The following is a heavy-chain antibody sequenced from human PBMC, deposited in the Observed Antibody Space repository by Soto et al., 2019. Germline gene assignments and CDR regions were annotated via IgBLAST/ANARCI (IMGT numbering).Heavy chain of an antibody. J-gene: IGHJ4*02. CDR2: ISSSSSYI. D-gene: IGHD3-22*01. Sequence: EVQLVESGGGLVKPGGSLGLPGAPPGFTSSTFSINWFRRPQGKGLEWVSSISSSSSYISYADSVKGQFTISRENAKNSLYLQMNSLRAEDTAVYYCARDIDYYDSSGYYRDYWGQGTLVTVSS. CDR1: GFTSSTFS. CDR3: ARDIDYYDSSGYYRDY. V-gene: IGHV3-21*01.